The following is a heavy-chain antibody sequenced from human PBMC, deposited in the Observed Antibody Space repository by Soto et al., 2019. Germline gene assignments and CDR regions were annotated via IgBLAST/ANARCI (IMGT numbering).Heavy chain of an antibody. CDR1: RYSFTRYD. D-gene: IGHD4-4*01. CDR3: ERMDRAYGNNNAHDNYYYGMDV. CDR2: MNPNSGNT. V-gene: IGHV1-8*01. Sequence: ASVNVSCKACRYSFTRYDIKWVRQATGQGLEWMGWMNPNSGNTGYAQKFQGRLTMTRNTSISTAYMEMSSLKSEDTAVYDCERMDRAYGNNNAHDNYYYGMDVWGQGTTVTVSS. J-gene: IGHJ6*02.